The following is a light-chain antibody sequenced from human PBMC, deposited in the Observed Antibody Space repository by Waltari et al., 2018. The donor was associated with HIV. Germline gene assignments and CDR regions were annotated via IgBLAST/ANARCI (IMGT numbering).Light chain of an antibody. Sequence: QSALTQPASVSGSLGQSITISCIGTSSDIATYHYVSWYQHHPDNAPRLVIYDANSRPSGGPFRFSGAKSGNTASLTISGLQAEDEADYYCASYTITSTLVFGGGTKVTVL. V-gene: IGLV2-14*01. J-gene: IGLJ3*02. CDR2: DAN. CDR3: ASYTITSTLV. CDR1: SSDIATYHY.